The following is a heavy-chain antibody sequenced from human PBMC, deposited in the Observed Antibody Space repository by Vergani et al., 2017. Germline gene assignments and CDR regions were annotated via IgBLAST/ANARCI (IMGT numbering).Heavy chain of an antibody. CDR3: ARDMRKRWLQLGGSYYYGMDV. V-gene: IGHV7-4-1*02. D-gene: IGHD5-24*01. J-gene: IGHJ6*02. Sequence: QVQLVQSGSELKKPGASVKVSCKASGYTFTSYAMNWVRQAPGQGLEWMGWINTNTGNPTYAQGFTGRFVFSFDTSVSTAYLQISSLKAEDTAVYYCARDMRKRWLQLGGSYYYGMDVWGQGTTVTVSS. CDR1: GYTFTSYA. CDR2: INTNTGNP.